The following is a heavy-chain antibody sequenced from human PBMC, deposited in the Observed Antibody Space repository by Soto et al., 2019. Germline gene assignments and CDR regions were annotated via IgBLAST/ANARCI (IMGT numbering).Heavy chain of an antibody. D-gene: IGHD3-3*02. V-gene: IGHV4-39*01. CDR2: VYYGGSIFYSGNI. CDR1: GDSISSSNSH. Sequence: SETLSLTCTVSGDSISSSNSHWGWTRQPPGKGLEYIGSVYYGGSIFYSGNIYYNPSLKSRVTISVDTSKNQFSLRLSSVTAADTGVYYCVRYDRINMKPYSPEGFHIWGQGTMVTVSS. CDR3: VRYDRINMKPYSPEGFHI. J-gene: IGHJ3*02.